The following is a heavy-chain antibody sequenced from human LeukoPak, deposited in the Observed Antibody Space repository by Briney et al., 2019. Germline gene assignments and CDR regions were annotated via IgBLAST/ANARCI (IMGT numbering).Heavy chain of an antibody. CDR3: ARANLNNSSWTQINFDY. J-gene: IGHJ4*02. CDR2: INHSGST. D-gene: IGHD6-13*01. Sequence: SETLSLTCAVYGGSFSGYYWSWIRQPPGKGLEWIGEINHSGSTNYNPSLKSRVTISVDTSKNQFSLKLSSVTAADTAVYYYARANLNNSSWTQINFDYWGQGTLVTVSS. CDR1: GGSFSGYY. V-gene: IGHV4-34*01.